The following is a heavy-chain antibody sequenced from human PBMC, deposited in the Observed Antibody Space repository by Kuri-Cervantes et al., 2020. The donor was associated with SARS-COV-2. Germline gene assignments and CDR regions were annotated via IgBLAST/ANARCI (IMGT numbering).Heavy chain of an antibody. CDR1: GFTFSSYS. J-gene: IGHJ4*02. Sequence: GESLKISCAASGFTFSSYSMNWVRQAPGKGLEWVSYISSSGSTIYYADSVKGRFTISRDNAKNSLYLQMNSLRAEDTAVYYCASGSGSYYGGDYWGQGTLVTVSS. CDR3: ASGSGSYYGGDY. V-gene: IGHV3-48*04. CDR2: ISSSGSTI. D-gene: IGHD1-26*01.